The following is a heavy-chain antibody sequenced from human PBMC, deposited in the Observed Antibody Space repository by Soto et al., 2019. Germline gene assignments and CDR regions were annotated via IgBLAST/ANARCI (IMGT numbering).Heavy chain of an antibody. J-gene: IGHJ3*02. D-gene: IGHD1-26*01. CDR3: AKETATSGGAFEI. V-gene: IGHV3-23*01. CDR1: GFICSSYD. Sequence: PGWSLRLSCAVSGFICSSYDMSWFRQAPGKGLEWVSTILVGGSTHYEDSVKGRFTISRDTSKNTVYLQMNSLTAGDTAFYYCAKETATSGGAFEIYGQGTMVTASS. CDR2: ILVGGST.